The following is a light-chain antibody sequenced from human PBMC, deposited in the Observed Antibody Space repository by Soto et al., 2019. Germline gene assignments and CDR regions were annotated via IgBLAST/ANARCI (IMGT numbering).Light chain of an antibody. J-gene: IGKJ5*01. Sequence: DIQMTQSPSSLSASVGDIVTSACRASQSISSYLNWYQQKPGKAPKLLIYAASSLQSGVPSRFSGSGSGTDFTLTISSLQPEDFATYYCQQSYSTLITFGQGTRLQIK. CDR1: QSISSY. CDR2: AAS. V-gene: IGKV1-39*01. CDR3: QQSYSTLIT.